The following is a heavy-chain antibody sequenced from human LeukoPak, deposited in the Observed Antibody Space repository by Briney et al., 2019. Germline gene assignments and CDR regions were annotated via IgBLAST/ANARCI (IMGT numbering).Heavy chain of an antibody. Sequence: ASVKVSCKASGYTFTSYDINWVRQATGQGLEWMGWMNPNSGNTGYAQKFQGRVTITRNTSISTAYMELSSLRSEDTAVYYCARGGYDFWSGYRWFDPWGQGTLVTVSS. D-gene: IGHD3-3*01. CDR1: GYTFTSYD. CDR3: ARGGYDFWSGYRWFDP. J-gene: IGHJ5*02. V-gene: IGHV1-8*03. CDR2: MNPNSGNT.